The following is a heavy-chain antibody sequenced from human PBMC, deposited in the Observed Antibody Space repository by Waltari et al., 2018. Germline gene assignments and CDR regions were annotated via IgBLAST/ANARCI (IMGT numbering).Heavy chain of an antibody. CDR2: MKTDGTSI. V-gene: IGHV3-74*03. J-gene: IGHJ4*02. CDR3: TRNPGY. Sequence: EVQLVNSGGGLVQPGGSLRLSCAASDFFTDYWLDWVRQAPGKGLVWVSRMKTDGTSITYADSVKGRFTISRDSAKNTYYLQMNSLRAEGTAVYYCTRNPGYWGQGTLVTVSS. CDR1: DFFTDYW.